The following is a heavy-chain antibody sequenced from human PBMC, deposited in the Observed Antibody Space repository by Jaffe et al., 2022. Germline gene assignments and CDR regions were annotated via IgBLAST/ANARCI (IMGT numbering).Heavy chain of an antibody. J-gene: IGHJ5*02. Sequence: QVQLQESGPGLVKPSETLSLTCAVSGYSISSGYYWGWIRQPPGKGLEWIGSIYHSGSTYYNPSLKSRVTISVDTSKNQFSLKLSSVTAADTAVYYCARHGSFRLGWFDPWGQGTLVTVSS. CDR1: GYSISSGYY. V-gene: IGHV4-38-2*01. D-gene: IGHD3-10*01. CDR3: ARHGSFRLGWFDP. CDR2: IYHSGST.